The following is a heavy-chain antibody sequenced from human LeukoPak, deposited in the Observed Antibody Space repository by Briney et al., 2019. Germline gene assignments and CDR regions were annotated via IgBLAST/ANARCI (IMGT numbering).Heavy chain of an antibody. J-gene: IGHJ4*02. CDR2: IKSSNT. Sequence: SETLSLTCRVSGGSISSDRFYWTWVRQPAGKGLEWIGRIKSSNTNYNPSLKSRVSISLDTSTNQFSLKLSSLTAAHTAVYYCARVPDWTYVPDYWGEGTLVTVSS. V-gene: IGHV4-61*02. D-gene: IGHD3-16*01. CDR1: GGSISSDRFY. CDR3: ARVPDWTYVPDY.